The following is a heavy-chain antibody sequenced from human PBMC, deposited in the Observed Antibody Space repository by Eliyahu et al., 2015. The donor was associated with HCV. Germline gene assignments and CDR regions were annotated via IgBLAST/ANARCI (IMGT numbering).Heavy chain of an antibody. CDR2: INSHGSST. V-gene: IGHV3-74*01. Sequence: EVQLVESGGGLVQPGGSLRLSCAASGFTFSTYWMHWVRQAPGKGLVWVSRINSHGSSTSYADSVKGRFTISRDNAKNTLYLQMNSLRAEDTAVYYCARHVVVVAATDNWFDPWGQGTLVTVSS. D-gene: IGHD2-15*01. CDR3: ARHVVVVAATDNWFDP. CDR1: GFTFSTYW. J-gene: IGHJ5*02.